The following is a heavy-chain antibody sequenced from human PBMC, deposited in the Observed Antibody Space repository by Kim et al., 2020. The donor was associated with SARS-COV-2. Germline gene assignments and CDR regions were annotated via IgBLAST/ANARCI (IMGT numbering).Heavy chain of an antibody. CDR2: R. D-gene: IGHD4-4*01. V-gene: IGHV3-48*03. J-gene: IGHJ4*02. CDR3: ARGPNYSPFDY. Sequence: RYYADSARGRFTTPRENDKKSLYLQMNSLRAEDTAVYYCARGPNYSPFDYWGQGTLVTVSS.